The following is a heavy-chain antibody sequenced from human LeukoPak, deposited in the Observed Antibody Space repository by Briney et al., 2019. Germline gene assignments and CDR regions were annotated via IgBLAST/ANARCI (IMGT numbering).Heavy chain of an antibody. D-gene: IGHD6-19*01. V-gene: IGHV4-34*01. CDR2: INHSGST. CDR1: GGSFSGYY. J-gene: IGHJ6*02. Sequence: SETLSLTCAVYGGSFSGYYWSWIRQPPGKGLEWIGEINHSGSTNYNPSLKSRVTISVDKSKNQFSLKLSSVTAAGTAVYYCASSRSSLYGMDVWGQGTTVTVSS. CDR3: ASSRSSLYGMDV.